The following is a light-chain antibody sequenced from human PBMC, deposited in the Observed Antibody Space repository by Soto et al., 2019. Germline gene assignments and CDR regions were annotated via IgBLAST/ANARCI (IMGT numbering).Light chain of an antibody. J-gene: IGKJ2*01. V-gene: IGKV3-15*01. CDR3: QQYNNWPYT. CDR2: GAS. CDR1: QSVSNN. Sequence: EIVMTQSPATLSVSPGERATLSCRASQSVSNNLAWYQQKPGQAPRLLIYGASTRATGIPARFSGSGSGTEFTLTISGLQSEDLAVYYCQQYNNWPYTFGQGTKLEIK.